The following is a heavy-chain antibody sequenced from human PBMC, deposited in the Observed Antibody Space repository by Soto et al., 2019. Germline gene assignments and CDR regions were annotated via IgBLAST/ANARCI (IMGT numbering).Heavy chain of an antibody. CDR1: GFTFSSYA. V-gene: IGHV3-30-3*01. Sequence: QVQLVESGGGVVEPGRSLRLSCAASGFTFSSYAMHWVRQAPDKALEWVAVISYDGSNKYYADSVKGRFTISTDNSKNKLYLQMNSLRAEDTAVYYCARDYSDSSGYYVIEYFQHWGQGNLVPVSS. J-gene: IGHJ1*01. CDR2: ISYDGSNK. D-gene: IGHD3-22*01. CDR3: ARDYSDSSGYYVIEYFQH.